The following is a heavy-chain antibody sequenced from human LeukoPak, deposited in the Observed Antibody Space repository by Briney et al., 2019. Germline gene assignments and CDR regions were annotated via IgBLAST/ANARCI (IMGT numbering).Heavy chain of an antibody. CDR1: GGSISSSSYY. CDR2: IYYSGST. J-gene: IGHJ3*02. V-gene: IGHV4-39*01. CDR3: AVCCSGGSCYRFGAFDI. D-gene: IGHD2-15*01. Sequence: SETLSLTCAVSGGSISSSSYYWGWIRQPPGKGLEWIGSIYYSGSTYYNPSLKSRVTISVDTSKNQFSLKLSSVTAADTAVYYCAVCCSGGSCYRFGAFDIWGQGTMVTVSS.